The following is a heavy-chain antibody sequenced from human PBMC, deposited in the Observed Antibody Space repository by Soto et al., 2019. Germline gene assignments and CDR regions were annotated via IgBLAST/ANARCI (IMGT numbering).Heavy chain of an antibody. CDR3: ARAKLPDCSSTSCYLDYFDY. V-gene: IGHV4-59*01. Sequence: PSETLSLTCTVSGGSISSYYWSWIRQPPGKGLEWIGYIYYSGSTNYNPSLKSRVTISVDTSKNQFSLKLSPVTAADTAVYYCARAKLPDCSSTSCYLDYFDYWGQGTLVTVS. CDR1: GGSISSYY. CDR2: IYYSGST. D-gene: IGHD2-2*01. J-gene: IGHJ4*02.